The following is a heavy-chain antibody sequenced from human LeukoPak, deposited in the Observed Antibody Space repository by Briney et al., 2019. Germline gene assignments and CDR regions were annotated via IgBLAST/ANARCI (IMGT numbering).Heavy chain of an antibody. D-gene: IGHD6-13*01. CDR3: ARVQGRSWADYFDY. CDR1: GGTFSSYA. Sequence: GASXXXXCKASGGTFSSYAISWVRQAPGQGKEWMGGIITIFGTGNYAQKFQGRGTITTDEATSKDYMEQSRERDEDTAVYYCARVQGRSWADYFDYWGQGTLVTVSS. J-gene: IGHJ4*02. CDR2: IITIFGTG. V-gene: IGHV1-69*05.